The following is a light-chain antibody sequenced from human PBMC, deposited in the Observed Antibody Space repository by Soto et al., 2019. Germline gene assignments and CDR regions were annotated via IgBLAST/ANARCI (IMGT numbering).Light chain of an antibody. V-gene: IGLV2-8*01. CDR3: NSYAGSNNVV. J-gene: IGLJ2*01. CDR1: SSDDGGYNY. CDR2: EVT. Sequence: QSALTQPPSASGSPGQSVTISCTGTSSDDGGYNYVSWYQQHPGKAPKLMIYEVTKRPSGVPDRFSGSKSGNTASLTVSGLQAEDAADYYCNSYAGSNNVVFGGGTKLTVL.